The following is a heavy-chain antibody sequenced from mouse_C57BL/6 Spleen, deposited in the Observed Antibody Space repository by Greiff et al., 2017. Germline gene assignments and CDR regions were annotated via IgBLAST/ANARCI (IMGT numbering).Heavy chain of an antibody. CDR1: GFNINDYY. J-gene: IGHJ3*01. D-gene: IGHD2-10*02. Sequence: VQLQQSGAELVKPGASVKLSCTASGFNINDYYMHWVKQRTEQGLEWIGRIDPEDGDTNYAPKFQGKATITADTSSNTAYLQLSSLTSEDTAVYYCARYGNYVAAYWGQGTLVTVSA. CDR2: IDPEDGDT. V-gene: IGHV14-2*01. CDR3: ARYGNYVAAY.